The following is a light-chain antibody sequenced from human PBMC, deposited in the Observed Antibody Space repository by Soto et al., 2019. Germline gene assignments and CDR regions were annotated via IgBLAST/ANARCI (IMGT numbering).Light chain of an antibody. Sequence: QSALTQPASVSGSPGQSITISCTGTSGDVGGYIYVSWYQQRPGKAPKLMIYDVTKRPSGASDRFSGSKSGNTASLTISGLQAEDEADYYCSSYTGSSTLVVFGGGTKLTVL. CDR1: SGDVGGYIY. V-gene: IGLV2-14*01. CDR2: DVT. J-gene: IGLJ2*01. CDR3: SSYTGSSTLVV.